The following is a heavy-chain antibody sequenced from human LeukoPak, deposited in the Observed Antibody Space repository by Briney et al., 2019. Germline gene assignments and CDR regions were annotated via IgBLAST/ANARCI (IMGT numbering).Heavy chain of an antibody. D-gene: IGHD3-10*01. J-gene: IGHJ3*02. V-gene: IGHV4-38-2*02. CDR3: ARDDGSGSYFDAFDI. Sequence: SETLSLTCSVSGFSIKSSYYWAWIRQSPGKGLEWIGSIYHSESTYYNPSLRSRVTISIDTPNDQFSLKLSSVTAADTAVYYCARDDGSGSYFDAFDIWGQGTMVTVSS. CDR1: GFSIKSSYY. CDR2: IYHSEST.